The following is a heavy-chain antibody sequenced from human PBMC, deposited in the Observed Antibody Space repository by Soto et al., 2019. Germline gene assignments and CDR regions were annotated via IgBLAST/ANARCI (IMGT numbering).Heavy chain of an antibody. D-gene: IGHD6-13*01. J-gene: IGHJ4*02. CDR2: IHPTDGST. CDR3: VRDRFGSWTFDY. Sequence: QVQLVQSGAEVKEPGASVKVSCKASGYNFASNHMHWARQIPGQGLEWMGLIHPTDGSTSYAQRVRGRITLTRDAPTNTDYMELRGLTSEDTAVYYCVRDRFGSWTFDYWGQGTLLTVSS. V-gene: IGHV1-46*01. CDR1: GYNFASNH.